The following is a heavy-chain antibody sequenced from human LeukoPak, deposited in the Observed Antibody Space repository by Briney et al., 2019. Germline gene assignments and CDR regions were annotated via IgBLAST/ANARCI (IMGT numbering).Heavy chain of an antibody. CDR1: GGSIGSYY. CDR3: ARAFSGGSTSDY. V-gene: IGHV4-59*08. J-gene: IGHJ4*02. D-gene: IGHD2-15*01. Sequence: KPSETLSLTCTVSGGSIGSYYWSWVRQPPGKGLEWIGYIYYSGSTNYNPSLKSRVTISVDTSKNQFSLKLSSVTAADTAVYYCARAFSGGSTSDYWGQGTLVTVSS. CDR2: IYYSGST.